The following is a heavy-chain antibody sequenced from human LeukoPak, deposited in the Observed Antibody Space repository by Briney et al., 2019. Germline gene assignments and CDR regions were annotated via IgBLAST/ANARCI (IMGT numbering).Heavy chain of an antibody. V-gene: IGHV3-74*01. J-gene: IGHJ4*02. CDR1: GFTFSSYW. Sequence: SGGSLRLSCAACGFTFSSYWMHWVRQAPGKGLVWVSRINSDGTTSYADSVKGRFTISRDNVKNTLYLQMNSLRAEDTAVYYCARDPIIIVPAAFDYWGQGTLVTVSS. CDR2: INSDGTT. CDR3: ARDPIIIVPAAFDY. D-gene: IGHD2-2*01.